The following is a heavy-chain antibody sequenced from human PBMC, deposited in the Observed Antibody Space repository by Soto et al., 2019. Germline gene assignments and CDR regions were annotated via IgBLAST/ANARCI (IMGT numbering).Heavy chain of an antibody. CDR1: GGSISSGGYY. J-gene: IGHJ6*02. CDR2: IYYSGST. V-gene: IGHV4-31*03. Sequence: SETLSLTCTVSGGSISSGGYYWSWIRQHPGKGLEWIGYIYYSGSTYYNPSLKSRVTISVDTSKNQFSLKLSSVTAADTAVYYCARKAPPDYYYGMDVWGQGTTVTVSS. CDR3: ARKAPPDYYYGMDV.